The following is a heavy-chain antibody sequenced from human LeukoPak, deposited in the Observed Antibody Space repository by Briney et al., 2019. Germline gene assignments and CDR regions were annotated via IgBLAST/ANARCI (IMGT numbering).Heavy chain of an antibody. V-gene: IGHV3-13*01. J-gene: IGHJ3*02. CDR1: GFTFSSYD. CDR2: IGTAGDT. Sequence: GSLRLSCAASGFTFSSYDMHWGRQPTGKGLEGVSAIGTAGDTYYPGSVKGRFTISRENAKNSLYLQMNSLRAGATAVYYCARGTAQYDAFDIWGQGTMVTVSS. CDR3: ARGTAQYDAFDI. D-gene: IGHD2-2*01.